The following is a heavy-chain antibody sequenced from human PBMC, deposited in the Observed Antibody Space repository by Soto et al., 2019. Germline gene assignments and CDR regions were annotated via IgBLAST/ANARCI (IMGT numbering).Heavy chain of an antibody. D-gene: IGHD4-4*01. Sequence: EVQLLESGGGLVQPGGSLRLACVASGFTFDTYDMSWVRQAPGKGLEWVSVIGGSGGGSYYADSVKGRFTISRDNSKNTLYLQMNSLGAEDTAVYFCVRQAKLTSVTANVGYYYGLDIWGKGTTVTVSS. CDR1: GFTFDTYD. CDR2: IGGSGGGS. V-gene: IGHV3-23*01. J-gene: IGHJ6*04. CDR3: VRQAKLTSVTANVGYYYGLDI.